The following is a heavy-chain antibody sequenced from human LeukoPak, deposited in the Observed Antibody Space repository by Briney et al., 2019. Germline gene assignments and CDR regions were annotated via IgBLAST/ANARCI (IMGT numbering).Heavy chain of an antibody. CDR2: ISYDGSNK. V-gene: IGHV3-30*18. CDR1: GFTFSSYG. J-gene: IGHJ4*02. D-gene: IGHD6-19*01. Sequence: QAGGSLRLSCAASGFTFSSYGMHWVRQAPGKGLEWVAVISYDGSNKYYADSVKGRFTISRDNSKNTLYLQMNSLRAEDTAVYYCAKLQWLVLDGVDYWGQGTLVTVSS. CDR3: AKLQWLVLDGVDY.